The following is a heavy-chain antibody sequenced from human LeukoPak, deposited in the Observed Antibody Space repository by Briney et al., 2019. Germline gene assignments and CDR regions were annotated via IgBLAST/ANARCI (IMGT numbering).Heavy chain of an antibody. CDR2: IYYSGST. Sequence: PSETLSLTCAVYGGSFSGYYWSWIRQPPGKGLEWIGYIYYSGSTNYNPSLKSRVTISVDTSMNQFSLKLSSVTAADTAVYYCARANYDILTGYSSYYFDYWGQGTLVTVSS. V-gene: IGHV4-59*01. CDR3: ARANYDILTGYSSYYFDY. J-gene: IGHJ4*02. CDR1: GGSFSGYY. D-gene: IGHD3-9*01.